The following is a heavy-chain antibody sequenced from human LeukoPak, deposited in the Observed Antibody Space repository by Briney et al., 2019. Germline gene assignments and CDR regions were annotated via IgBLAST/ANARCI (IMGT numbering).Heavy chain of an antibody. D-gene: IGHD3-9*01. CDR1: GYTLTEVS. Sequence: ASVSVSCKVSGYTLTEVSMHWVGQAPGKGREGMGGFDAEDGEKIYAQNVQGRVTITEETSKNTAYMDLSCLSSEDTAAYYSATGGPLRYFGCFLFGYWGQGTLVTVSS. V-gene: IGHV1-24*01. CDR3: ATGGPLRYFGCFLFGY. CDR2: FDAEDGEK. J-gene: IGHJ4*02.